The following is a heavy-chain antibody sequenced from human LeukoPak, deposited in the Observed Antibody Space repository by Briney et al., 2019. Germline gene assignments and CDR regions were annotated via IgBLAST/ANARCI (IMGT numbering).Heavy chain of an antibody. CDR2: IYPDDSDT. Sequence: GESLKISCKGAAYKFSNYWIAWVRQRPGEDLEWMGIIYPDDSDTRYSPSFQGQVTISADKSISTAYLQWTSLKASDTAIYYCARRETTFFDYGGQGSLVTVSS. CDR3: ARRETTFFDY. J-gene: IGHJ4*02. CDR1: AYKFSNYW. V-gene: IGHV5-51*01. D-gene: IGHD1-1*01.